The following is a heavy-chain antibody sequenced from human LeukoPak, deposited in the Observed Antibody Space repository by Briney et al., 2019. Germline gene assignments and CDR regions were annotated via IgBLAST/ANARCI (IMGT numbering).Heavy chain of an antibody. Sequence: SETLSLTCTVSGYSISSGYYWGWIRQPPGKGLEWIGSIYHTGNTYYNPSLKSRVTISVDTSKNQFSLKVSSVTAADTAVYYCAREALQQPHYWGQGTLVTVSS. CDR3: AREALQQPHY. J-gene: IGHJ4*02. V-gene: IGHV4-38-2*02. CDR1: GYSISSGYY. CDR2: IYHTGNT. D-gene: IGHD1/OR15-1a*01.